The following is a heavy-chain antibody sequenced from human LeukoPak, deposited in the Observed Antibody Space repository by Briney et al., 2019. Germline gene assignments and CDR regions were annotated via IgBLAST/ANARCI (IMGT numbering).Heavy chain of an antibody. CDR3: AKRARREMATSTFNY. CDR2: ISGSGGST. D-gene: IGHD5-24*01. V-gene: IGHV3-23*01. CDR1: GFTFSSYA. J-gene: IGHJ4*02. Sequence: GGSLRLSCAASGFTFSSYAMSWVRQAPGKGLEWVSAISGSGGSTYYADSVKGRFTISRDNSKNTLYLQMNSLRAEDTGVYYCAKRARREMATSTFNYWGQGTLVTVSS.